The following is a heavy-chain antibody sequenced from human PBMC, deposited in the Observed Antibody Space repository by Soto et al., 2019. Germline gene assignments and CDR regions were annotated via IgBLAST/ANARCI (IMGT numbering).Heavy chain of an antibody. Sequence: SETLSLTCTVSGGSISSYYWSWIRQPPGKGLEWIGYIYYSGSTNYNTSLKSRVTISVDTSKNQFSLKLSSVTAADTSVYYCARHQHSSGYYYFDYWGQGTLVTVSS. CDR2: IYYSGST. CDR1: GGSISSYY. J-gene: IGHJ4*02. V-gene: IGHV4-59*01. D-gene: IGHD3-22*01. CDR3: ARHQHSSGYYYFDY.